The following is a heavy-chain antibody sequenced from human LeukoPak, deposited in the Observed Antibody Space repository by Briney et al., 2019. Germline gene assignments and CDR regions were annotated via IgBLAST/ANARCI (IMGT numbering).Heavy chain of an antibody. D-gene: IGHD2-21*02. V-gene: IGHV1-2*02. CDR3: ARDRSSIVVVTAIRGFDY. J-gene: IGHJ4*02. Sequence: ASVKVSCKASGYTFTGYYMHWVRQAPGQGLEWMGWINPNSGGTNYAQKFQGRVTMTRDTSISTAYMELSRLRSDDTAVYYCARDRSSIVVVTAIRGFDYWGQGTLVTVSS. CDR2: INPNSGGT. CDR1: GYTFTGYY.